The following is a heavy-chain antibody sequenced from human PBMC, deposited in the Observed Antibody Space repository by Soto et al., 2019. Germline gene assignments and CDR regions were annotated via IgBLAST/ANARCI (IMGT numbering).Heavy chain of an antibody. J-gene: IGHJ4*02. Sequence: LRLSFAASGLTFSTYALSWVRQAPGKGLEWVSAISANGQGIYYADSVRGRFTISRDNSKNTIFLHMDSLRAEDTAVYYCAKDRNYPRDQFHYWGQGTLVTVSS. CDR2: ISANGQGI. V-gene: IGHV3-23*01. CDR1: GLTFSTYA. D-gene: IGHD1-7*01. CDR3: AKDRNYPRDQFHY.